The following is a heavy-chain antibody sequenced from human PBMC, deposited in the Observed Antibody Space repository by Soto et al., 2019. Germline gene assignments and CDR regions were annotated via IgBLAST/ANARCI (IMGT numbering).Heavy chain of an antibody. D-gene: IGHD3-22*01. CDR3: TIPRGPMIRP. CDR2: IKSKTDGGTT. V-gene: IGHV3-15*01. J-gene: IGHJ5*02. CDR1: GFTFSNAW. Sequence: GGSLRLSCTAAGFTFSNAWMTWVRPAPGKGLEWVGRIKSKTDGGTTDYAAPVKGRFTISRDDSKNTMYLQMNSLKTEDTAVYYCTIPRGPMIRPWGQGTLVTVSS.